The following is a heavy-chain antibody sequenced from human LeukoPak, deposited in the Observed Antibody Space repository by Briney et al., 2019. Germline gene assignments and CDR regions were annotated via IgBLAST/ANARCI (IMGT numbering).Heavy chain of an antibody. CDR1: GGSFSGYY. Sequence: SETLSLTCAVYGGSFSGYYWSWIRQPPGKGLEWIGEINHSGSTNCNPSLKSRVTISVDTSKNQFSLKLSSVTAADTAVYYCARRIVVVPAALDYWGQGTLVTVSS. V-gene: IGHV4-34*01. D-gene: IGHD2-2*01. CDR3: ARRIVVVPAALDY. J-gene: IGHJ4*02. CDR2: INHSGST.